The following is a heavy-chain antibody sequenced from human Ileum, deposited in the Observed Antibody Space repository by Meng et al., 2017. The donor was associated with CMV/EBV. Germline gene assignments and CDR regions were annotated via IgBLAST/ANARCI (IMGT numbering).Heavy chain of an antibody. J-gene: IGHJ5*02. Sequence: QVHLQESGLVLVTPSDTLSLTCTVSGASLNDYYWSWIRQPAGKGLEWIGRIFATGTTNYNPSLKSRVTMSVDTSKNQFSLKLTSVTAADTAVYFCARDRFDPWGQGALVTVSS. CDR1: GASLNDYY. CDR3: ARDRFDP. CDR2: IFATGTT. V-gene: IGHV4-4*07.